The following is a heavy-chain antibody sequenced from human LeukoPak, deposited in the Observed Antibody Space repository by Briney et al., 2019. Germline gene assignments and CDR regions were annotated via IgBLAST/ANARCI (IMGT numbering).Heavy chain of an antibody. V-gene: IGHV3-21*01. D-gene: IGHD2-2*01. CDR3: ARVPHYCSSTSCHFDY. CDR1: GFIFSNYN. Sequence: GGSLRLSCGASGFIFSNYNMNWVRQAPEKGLEWVSSISITSTYVYYADSVKGRFTISRDNAKNSLYLQMNSLKVEDTAVYYCARVPHYCSSTSCHFDYWGQGTLVTVSS. CDR2: ISITSTYV. J-gene: IGHJ4*02.